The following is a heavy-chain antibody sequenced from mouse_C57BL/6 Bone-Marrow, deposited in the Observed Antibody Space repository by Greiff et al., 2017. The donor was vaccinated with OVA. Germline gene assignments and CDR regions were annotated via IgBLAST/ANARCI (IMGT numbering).Heavy chain of an antibody. CDR1: GYTFTSYW. CDR2: IHPNSGST. J-gene: IGHJ2*01. CDR3: ARRGCGHDFDY. Sequence: QVQLQQPGAELVKPGASVKLSCKASGYTFTSYWMHWVKQRPGQGLEWIGMIHPNSGSTNYNEKFKSKATLTVDKSSSTAYMQLSSLTSEDSAVYYCARRGCGHDFDYGGQGTTLTVSS. V-gene: IGHV1-64*01. D-gene: IGHD1-1*02.